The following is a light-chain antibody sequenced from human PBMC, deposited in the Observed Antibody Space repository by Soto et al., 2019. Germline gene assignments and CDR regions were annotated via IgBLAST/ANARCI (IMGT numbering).Light chain of an antibody. V-gene: IGLV1-40*01. J-gene: IGLJ1*01. CDR1: SSNIGAGND. Sequence: QSVLTQPPSVSGAPGQRVTISCTGSSSNIGAGNDVHWYQLLPGTAPKLLIYVNSNRPSGVPDRFSGSKSGTSASLAITGLQAEDEADYYCQSSDSSLSGYVFGTGTKVTVL. CDR2: VNS. CDR3: QSSDSSLSGYV.